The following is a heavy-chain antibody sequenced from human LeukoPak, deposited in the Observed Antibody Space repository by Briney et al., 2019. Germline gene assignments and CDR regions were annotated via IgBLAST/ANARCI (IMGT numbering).Heavy chain of an antibody. J-gene: IGHJ4*02. V-gene: IGHV4-4*09. D-gene: IGHD4-23*01. CDR2: IYTSGST. Sequence: SETLSLTCAVYGGSFSGYYWSWIRQPPGKGLEWIGYIYTSGSTNYNPSLKSRVTISVDTSKNQFSLKLSSVTAADTAVYYCARGLTVVEDWGQGTLVTVSS. CDR1: GGSFSGYY. CDR3: ARGLTVVED.